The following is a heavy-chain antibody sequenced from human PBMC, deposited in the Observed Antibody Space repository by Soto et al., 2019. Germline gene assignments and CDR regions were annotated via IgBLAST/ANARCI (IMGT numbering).Heavy chain of an antibody. J-gene: IGHJ4*02. D-gene: IGHD1-26*01. CDR3: AGLPLIKGLGATTRKVPIDY. CDR2: ISYDGSNK. V-gene: IGHV3-30*03. CDR1: GFTFSSYG. Sequence: GGSLRLSCAASGFTFSSYGMHWVRQAPGKGLEWVAVISYDGSNKYYADSVKGRFTISRDNSKNTLYLQMNSLRAEDTAVYYCAGLPLIKGLGATTRKVPIDYWGQGTLVTVSS.